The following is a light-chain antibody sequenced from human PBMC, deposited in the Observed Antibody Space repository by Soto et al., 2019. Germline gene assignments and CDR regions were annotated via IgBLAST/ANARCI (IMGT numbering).Light chain of an antibody. V-gene: IGKV1-39*01. CDR3: QQSYRSPT. CDR1: QSISSY. CDR2: AAS. J-gene: IGKJ1*01. Sequence: DIQMTQSPSSLSASVGDRVTITCRASQSISSYLNWYQHKPGKAPKLLIYAASTLQFGVPSRFSGSGSGTDFTLTIRSLQPEDFATYYCQQSYRSPTFGQGTKGDIK.